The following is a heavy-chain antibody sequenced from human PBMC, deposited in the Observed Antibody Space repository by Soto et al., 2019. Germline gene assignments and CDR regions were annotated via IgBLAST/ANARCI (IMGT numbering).Heavy chain of an antibody. V-gene: IGHV4-61*01. Sequence: SETLSLTCLVSGGSISSGSHYWNWIRQTPGRGPEWMGYIYYNGNTNYNPSIKSRLTISVDTSKNQFSLKLTSVTTADTAVYYCARYSGSGYARIMDVWGQGTTVTVSS. CDR3: ARYSGSGYARIMDV. CDR2: IYYNGNT. J-gene: IGHJ6*02. CDR1: GGSISSGSHY. D-gene: IGHD5-12*01.